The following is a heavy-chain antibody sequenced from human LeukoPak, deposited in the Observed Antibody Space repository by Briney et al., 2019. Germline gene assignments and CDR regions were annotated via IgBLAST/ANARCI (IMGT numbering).Heavy chain of an antibody. J-gene: IGHJ4*02. CDR3: ARAAAPSKYGLVPPFDY. V-gene: IGHV3-64*01. D-gene: IGHD3-10*01. CDR2: ISSNGGST. Sequence: PGGSLRLSCAASGFTFSSYAMHWVRQAPGKGLEYVSAISSNGGSTYYANSVKGRFTISRDNSKNTLYLQMGSLRAEDMAVYYCARAAAPSKYGLVPPFDYWGQGTLVTVSS. CDR1: GFTFSSYA.